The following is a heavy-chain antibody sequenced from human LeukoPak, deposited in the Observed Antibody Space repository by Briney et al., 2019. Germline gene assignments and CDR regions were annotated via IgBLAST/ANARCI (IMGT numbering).Heavy chain of an antibody. V-gene: IGHV1-2*02. CDR1: GYTFTDHF. D-gene: IGHD1-1*01. CDR2: INPYNGYT. Sequence: ASVKVSCKSSGYTFTDHFIHWVRQAPGQGLEWVGEINPYNGYTKYAWRLQGRVTMTRDTSISTAFMEVSRLTSDDTAVYYCARDYSLNDFDYWGQGTLVTVSS. CDR3: ARDYSLNDFDY. J-gene: IGHJ4*02.